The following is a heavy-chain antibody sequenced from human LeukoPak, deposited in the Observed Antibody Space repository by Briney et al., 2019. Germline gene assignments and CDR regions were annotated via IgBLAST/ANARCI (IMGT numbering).Heavy chain of an antibody. J-gene: IGHJ4*02. D-gene: IGHD3-10*01. CDR1: GFTFSNYA. Sequence: PGGSLRLSCAASGFTFSNYAMSWVRQAPGKGLEWVSGISGSGGSTYYADYVKGRFTIARDNSRNTLYLQMNNLRAEDTALYYCAKDQNSGSGSYSNFKYWGQGTLVTVSS. V-gene: IGHV3-23*01. CDR3: AKDQNSGSGSYSNFKY. CDR2: ISGSGGST.